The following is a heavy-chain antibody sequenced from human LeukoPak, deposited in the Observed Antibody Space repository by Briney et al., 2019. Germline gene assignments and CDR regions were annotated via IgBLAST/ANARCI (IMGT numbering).Heavy chain of an antibody. CDR1: GYTFSSFG. Sequence: SVRVSCKASGYTFSSFGISWVRQAPGQGLEWMGRIIPILGIANYAQKFQGRVTITADKSTSTVYMELSSLRSEDTAVYYCASASSGWYDYWGQGTLVTVSS. D-gene: IGHD6-19*01. CDR2: IIPILGIA. V-gene: IGHV1-69*04. J-gene: IGHJ4*02. CDR3: ASASSGWYDY.